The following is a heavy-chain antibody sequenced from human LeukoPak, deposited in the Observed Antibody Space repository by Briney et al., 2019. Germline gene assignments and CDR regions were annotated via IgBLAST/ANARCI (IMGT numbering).Heavy chain of an antibody. CDR1: GFTFSSYA. J-gene: IGHJ4*02. CDR2: ISYDGSNK. Sequence: GGSLRLSCAASGFTFSSYAMHWVRQAPGKGLEWVAVISYDGSNKYYADSVKGRFTISRDNSKNTLYLQMNSLRAEDTAVYYCARDFEPLDYYDSSGYYLFGYWGQGTLVTVSS. CDR3: ARDFEPLDYYDSSGYYLFGY. V-gene: IGHV3-30-3*01. D-gene: IGHD3-22*01.